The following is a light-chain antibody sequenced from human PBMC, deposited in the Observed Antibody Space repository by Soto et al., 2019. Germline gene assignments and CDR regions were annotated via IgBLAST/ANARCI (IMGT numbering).Light chain of an antibody. CDR3: QQYHNWPLS. V-gene: IGKV3-15*01. CDR2: GAS. CDR1: QSVTSSY. Sequence: ENVLTQSPGTMSLSPGERATLSCRASQSVTSSYLAWYQQKPGQAPRLLIYGASTRATGIPARFSGSGSGTEFTRTIVSLQSEDFAVYHCQQYHNWPLSYGQGTKVDIK. J-gene: IGKJ1*01.